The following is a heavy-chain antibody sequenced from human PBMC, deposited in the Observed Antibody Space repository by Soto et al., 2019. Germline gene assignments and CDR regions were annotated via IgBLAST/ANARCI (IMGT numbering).Heavy chain of an antibody. CDR1: GYTFTSYD. D-gene: IGHD3-9*01. CDR2: MNPDSGNT. Sequence: QVQLVQSGAEVKKPGASVKVSCKASGYTFTSYDINWVRQATGQGLEWMGWMNPDSGNTGYAQKLQGRVTMTRNTSISTAFMELSSLRSEDTAVYYCARVRSQLRSFDWLFPSDYYYYMDVWGKGTTVTVSS. J-gene: IGHJ6*03. V-gene: IGHV1-8*01. CDR3: ARVRSQLRSFDWLFPSDYYYYMDV.